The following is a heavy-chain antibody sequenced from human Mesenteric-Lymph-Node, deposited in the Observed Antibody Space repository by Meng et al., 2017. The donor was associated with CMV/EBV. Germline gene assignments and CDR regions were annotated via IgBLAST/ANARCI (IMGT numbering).Heavy chain of an antibody. CDR1: GFSLYNVRMG. Sequence: SGPTLVKPTETLTLTCTVSGFSLYNVRMGVSWIRQPPGKALEWLAHIFSNDEKYFSASLKSRLTISKDTSKSQVVLTMTNMDPVDTGTYYCARKGYSYGAPFDFWGQGTQVTVSS. CDR2: IFSNDEK. D-gene: IGHD5-18*01. J-gene: IGHJ4*02. V-gene: IGHV2-26*01. CDR3: ARKGYSYGAPFDF.